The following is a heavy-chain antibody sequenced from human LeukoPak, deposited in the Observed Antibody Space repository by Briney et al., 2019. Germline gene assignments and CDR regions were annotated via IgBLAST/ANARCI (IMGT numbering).Heavy chain of an antibody. CDR3: ARRGQWLPNAAFDI. Sequence: SQTLSLTCAISGDSVSSNSGAWNWIRQSRSRGLEWLGRTYYRSKWYNDYAVSVKSRITINPDTSKNQFSLQMNSVTPEDTAVYYCARRGQWLPNAAFDIWGQGTMVTVSS. D-gene: IGHD6-19*01. J-gene: IGHJ3*02. CDR2: TYYRSKWYN. CDR1: GDSVSSNSGA. V-gene: IGHV6-1*01.